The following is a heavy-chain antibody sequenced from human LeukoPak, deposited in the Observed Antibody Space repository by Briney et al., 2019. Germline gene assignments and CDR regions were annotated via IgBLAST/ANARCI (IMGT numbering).Heavy chain of an antibody. CDR3: AREPYSNYGVRTDY. V-gene: IGHV1-18*04. CDR2: INPNSGNT. Sequence: GASVTVSCKASGYTFTGYYMHWVRQAPGQGLEWMGWINPNSGNTNYAQKLQGRVTMTTDTSTSTAYMELRSLRSDDTAVYYCAREPYSNYGVRTDYWGQGTLVTVSS. J-gene: IGHJ4*02. CDR1: GYTFTGYY. D-gene: IGHD4-11*01.